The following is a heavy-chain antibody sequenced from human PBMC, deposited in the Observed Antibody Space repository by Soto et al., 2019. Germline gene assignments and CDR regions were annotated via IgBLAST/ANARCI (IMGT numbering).Heavy chain of an antibody. V-gene: IGHV4-31*03. CDR3: ARDGQRRFGELSGFDY. Sequence: QVQLQESGPGLVKPSQTLSLTCTVSGGSISSGGYYWSWIRQHPGKGLEWIGYIYYSGSTYYNPSLKSRVTISVDTSKNQFSLKLSSVTAADTAVYYCARDGQRRFGELSGFDYWGQGTLVTVSS. CDR1: GGSISSGGYY. J-gene: IGHJ4*02. D-gene: IGHD3-10*01. CDR2: IYYSGST.